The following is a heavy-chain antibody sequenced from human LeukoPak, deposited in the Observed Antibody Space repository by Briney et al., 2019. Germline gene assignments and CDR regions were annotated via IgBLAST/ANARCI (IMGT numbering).Heavy chain of an antibody. D-gene: IGHD2-8*01. CDR3: ARGTKYCTNGVCYTTIDY. CDR1: GFTFSSYS. CDR2: ISSSSSYI. J-gene: IGHJ4*02. Sequence: PGGSLRLSSAASGFTFSSYSMNWVRQAPGKGLEWVASISSSSSYIYYADSVKGRFTISRDNAKNSLYLQMNSLRAEDTAVYYCARGTKYCTNGVCYTTIDYWGQRTLVTVSS. V-gene: IGHV3-21*01.